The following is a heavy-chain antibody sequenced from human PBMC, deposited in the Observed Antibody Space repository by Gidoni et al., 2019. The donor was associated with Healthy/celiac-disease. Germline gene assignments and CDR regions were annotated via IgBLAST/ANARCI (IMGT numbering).Heavy chain of an antibody. D-gene: IGHD5-18*01. V-gene: IGHV3-30-3*01. Sequence: QVQLVESGGGVVQPGRSLRLPCAASGFTFSSYAMHWVRQAPGKGLEWVAVISYDGSNKYYADSVKGRFTISRDNSKNTLYLQMNSLRAEDTAVYYCARVRYGDYWGQGTLVTVSS. CDR3: ARVRYGDY. CDR1: GFTFSSYA. J-gene: IGHJ4*02. CDR2: ISYDGSNK.